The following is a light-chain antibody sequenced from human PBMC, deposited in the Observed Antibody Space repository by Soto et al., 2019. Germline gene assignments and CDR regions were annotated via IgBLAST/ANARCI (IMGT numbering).Light chain of an antibody. Sequence: QLVLTQSSSASASLGSSVKLTCTLSSGHSSYIIAWHQQQPGKAPRYLMKLEGSGSYNKGSGVPDRFSGSSSGADRYITISNLQSEDEADYYCETWDSNTPVFGGGTQLTVL. CDR2: LEGSGSY. CDR3: ETWDSNTPV. J-gene: IGLJ7*01. V-gene: IGLV4-60*03. CDR1: SGHSSYI.